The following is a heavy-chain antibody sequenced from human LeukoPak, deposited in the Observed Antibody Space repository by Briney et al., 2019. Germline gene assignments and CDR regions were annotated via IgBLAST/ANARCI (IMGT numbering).Heavy chain of an antibody. CDR2: ISAYNGNT. CDR3: ARGRRDIVVVVAAPDCDY. V-gene: IGHV1-18*01. Sequence: ASVKVSCKASGYTFTSYGISWVRQAPGQGLEWMGWISAYNGNTNYAQKLQGRVTMTTDTSTSTAYMELRSLRSDDTAVYYCARGRRDIVVVVAAPDCDYWGQGTLVTVSS. D-gene: IGHD2-15*01. J-gene: IGHJ4*02. CDR1: GYTFTSYG.